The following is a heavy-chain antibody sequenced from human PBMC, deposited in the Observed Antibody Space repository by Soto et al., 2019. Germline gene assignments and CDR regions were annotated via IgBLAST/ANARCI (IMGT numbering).Heavy chain of an antibody. D-gene: IGHD6-13*01. CDR3: ARLSVEQQPVFHDY. V-gene: IGHV4-4*07. CDR2: IYTSGST. Sequence: SETLSLTCTVSGGSISSYYESWIRQPAGKGLEWIGRIYTSGSTNYNPSLKSRVTMSVDTSKNQFSLKLSSVTAADTAVYYCARLSVEQQPVFHDYWGQGTLVTVSS. CDR1: GGSISSYY. J-gene: IGHJ4*02.